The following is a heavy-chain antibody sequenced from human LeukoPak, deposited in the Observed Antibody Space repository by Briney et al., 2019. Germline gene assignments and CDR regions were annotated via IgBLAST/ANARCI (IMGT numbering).Heavy chain of an antibody. D-gene: IGHD3-10*01. CDR3: VTTVWFGELLGLYLDY. CDR1: GYTFTSYG. J-gene: IGHJ4*02. Sequence: GASVKVSCKASGYTFTSYGISWVRQAPGQGLEWMGWISAYNGNTNYAQKLQGRVTMTTDTSTSTAYTELRSLRSDDTAVYYCVTTVWFGELLGLYLDYWGQGTLVTVSS. CDR2: ISAYNGNT. V-gene: IGHV1-18*01.